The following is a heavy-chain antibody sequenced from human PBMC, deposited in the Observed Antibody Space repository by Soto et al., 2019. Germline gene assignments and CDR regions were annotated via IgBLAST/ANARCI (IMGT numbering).Heavy chain of an antibody. J-gene: IGHJ6*03. CDR2: INANSGNT. Sequence: ASVKVSCKASGYTFTGYAMHWVRQAPGQRIEWMGWINANSGNTSYSQKFQGRVTMTRNTSISTAYMELSSLRSEDTAVYYCARGPGSWYYYYMDVWGKGTTVTVSS. D-gene: IGHD6-13*01. CDR1: GYTFTGYA. V-gene: IGHV1-8*02. CDR3: ARGPGSWYYYYMDV.